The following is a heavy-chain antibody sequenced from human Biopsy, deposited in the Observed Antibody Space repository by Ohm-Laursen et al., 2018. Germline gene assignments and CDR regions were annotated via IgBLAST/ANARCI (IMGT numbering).Heavy chain of an antibody. Sequence: SETLSLTCTVSGDSVSNNFWTWIRQPPGKTLEWIAYKFYRGTTTYNPSLKGRVIVSVDPPKSQISLKLTSVTASDTAIYYCTRLTRRGSIIFFDYWGQGTLVAVSS. D-gene: IGHD1-26*01. V-gene: IGHV4-59*08. J-gene: IGHJ4*02. CDR3: TRLTRRGSIIFFDY. CDR2: KFYRGTT. CDR1: GDSVSNNF.